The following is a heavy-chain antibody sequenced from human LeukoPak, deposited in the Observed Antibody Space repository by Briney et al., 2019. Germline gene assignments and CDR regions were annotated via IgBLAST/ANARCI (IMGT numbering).Heavy chain of an antibody. V-gene: IGHV3-23*01. CDR1: GFTLTTYA. Sequence: GGSLRLSCAASGFTLTTYAMTWVRQAPGKGLEWVSGITASGPTTYYADSVKGRFTFSRENSKNTLYLQMNSLRAEDTAVYYCAKDADDYVSYFDYWGRGPLVTVSS. CDR2: ITASGPTT. CDR3: AKDADDYVSYFDY. J-gene: IGHJ4*02. D-gene: IGHD4-17*01.